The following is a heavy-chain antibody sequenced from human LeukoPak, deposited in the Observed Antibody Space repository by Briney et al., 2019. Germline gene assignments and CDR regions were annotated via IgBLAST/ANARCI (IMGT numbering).Heavy chain of an antibody. CDR2: ISAYNGNT. J-gene: IGHJ4*02. Sequence: GASVKVSCKASGYTFTSYGISWVRRAPGQGLEWMGWISAYNGNTNYAQKLQGRVTMTTDTSTSTAYMELRSLRSDDTAVYYCARVVEIVVVVAATPYYFDYWGQGTLVTVSS. CDR3: ARVVEIVVVVAATPYYFDY. CDR1: GYTFTSYG. D-gene: IGHD2-15*01. V-gene: IGHV1-18*04.